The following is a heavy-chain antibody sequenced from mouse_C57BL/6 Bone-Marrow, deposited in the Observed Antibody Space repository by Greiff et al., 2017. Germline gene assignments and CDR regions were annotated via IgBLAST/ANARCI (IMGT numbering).Heavy chain of an antibody. J-gene: IGHJ4*01. V-gene: IGHV1-72*01. D-gene: IGHD2-4*01. CDR2: IDPNSGGT. CDR3: ASPNYYDSDEDAKDY. Sequence: QVQLQQPGAELVKPGASVKLSCKASGYTFTSYWMHWVKQRPGRGLEWIGRIDPNSGGTKYNEKFKSKATLTVDKPSSTAYMQLSRLTSEDSAVYYCASPNYYDSDEDAKDYWGQGTSVTVSS. CDR1: GYTFTSYW.